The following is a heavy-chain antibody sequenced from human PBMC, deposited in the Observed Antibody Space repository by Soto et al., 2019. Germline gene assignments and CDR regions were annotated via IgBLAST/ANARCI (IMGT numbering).Heavy chain of an antibody. J-gene: IGHJ6*04. CDR2: MNPNSGNT. CDR3: ARGRNWKAVRWYGMDV. D-gene: IGHD1-1*01. Sequence: QVQLVQSGAEVKKPGASVKVSCKASGYTFTSYDINWVRQATGQGLEWMGWMNPNSGNTGYAQEFQGRVTMTRNTSISTAYMELSSLRSEDTAVYYCARGRNWKAVRWYGMDVWGEGTTVTVSS. V-gene: IGHV1-8*01. CDR1: GYTFTSYD.